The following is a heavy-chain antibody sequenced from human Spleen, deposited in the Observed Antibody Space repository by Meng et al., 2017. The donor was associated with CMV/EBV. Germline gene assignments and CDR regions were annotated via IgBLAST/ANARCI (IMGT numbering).Heavy chain of an antibody. CDR3: ATGTTGFISY. V-gene: IGHV4-34*01. CDR1: GGSFSGYD. J-gene: IGHJ4*02. D-gene: IGHD4-17*01. CDR2: INHSGST. Sequence: QVQLPQWGAGLLKPSETLSLTCAVYGGSFSGYDWSWIRQPPGKGLEWIGEINHSGSTNYNPSLKSRVTISVDTSKNQFSLKLSSVTAADTAVYYCATGTTGFISYWGQGTLVTVSS.